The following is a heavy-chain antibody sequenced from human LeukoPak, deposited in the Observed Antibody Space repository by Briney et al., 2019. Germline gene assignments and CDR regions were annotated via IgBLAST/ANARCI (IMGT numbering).Heavy chain of an antibody. CDR3: AREGAAPFCYYYMDV. CDR1: GGTFSSYA. CDR2: IIPIFGTA. Sequence: PVKVSCKASGGTFSSYAISWVRQAPGQRLEWMGGIIPIFGTANYAQKLQGRVTITTDESTSTAYMELSSLRSEDTAVYYCAREGAAPFCYYYMDVWGKGTTVTVSS. V-gene: IGHV1-69*05. D-gene: IGHD1-26*01. J-gene: IGHJ6*03.